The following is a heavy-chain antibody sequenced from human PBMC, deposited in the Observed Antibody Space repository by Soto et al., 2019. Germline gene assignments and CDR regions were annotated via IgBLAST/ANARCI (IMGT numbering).Heavy chain of an antibody. CDR2: IYYSGST. CDR1: GGSISRYY. J-gene: IGHJ5*02. V-gene: IGHV4-59*01. D-gene: IGHD6-13*01. CDR3: ARGIGSSWYGDWFDP. Sequence: SETLSLTCTVSGGSISRYYWSWIRQPPGKGLEWIGYIYYSGSTNYNPSLKSRVTISVDTSKNQFSLKLSSVTAADTAVYYCARGIGSSWYGDWFDPWGPGTLVTVSS.